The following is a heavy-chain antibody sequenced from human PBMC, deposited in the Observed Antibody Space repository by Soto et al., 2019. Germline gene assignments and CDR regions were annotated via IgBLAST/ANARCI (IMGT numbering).Heavy chain of an antibody. Sequence: QVQLVESGGGVVQPGRSLRLSCAASGFTFSSYGMHWVRQAPGKGLEWVAVISYDGSNKYYADSVKGRFTISRDNTKNXLYLQVNSLRAEDTGVYYCARDGGVVVGVAATPLDFWGQGTLVTVSS. CDR3: ARDGGVVVGVAATPLDF. J-gene: IGHJ4*02. CDR1: GFTFSSYG. CDR2: ISYDGSNK. D-gene: IGHD2-15*01. V-gene: IGHV3-30*03.